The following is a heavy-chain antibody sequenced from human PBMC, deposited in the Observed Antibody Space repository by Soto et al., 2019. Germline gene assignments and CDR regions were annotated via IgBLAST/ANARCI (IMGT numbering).Heavy chain of an antibody. CDR2: IYYSGNT. CDR3: ARHEGPKTPMFNGSRYYDFDL. V-gene: IGHV4-39*01. J-gene: IGHJ2*01. Sequence: QLQLQESGPGLVKPSETLSLTCTVSGGSISSSSYYWVWNRQPPGKGLVWNGCIYYSGNTYYNPSPNTSVTLSGDTTKNQYTPKRNSVTAADTAVDSCARHEGPKTPMFNGSRYYDFDLWGRGTLVTVSS. CDR1: GGSISSSSYY. D-gene: IGHD5-18*01.